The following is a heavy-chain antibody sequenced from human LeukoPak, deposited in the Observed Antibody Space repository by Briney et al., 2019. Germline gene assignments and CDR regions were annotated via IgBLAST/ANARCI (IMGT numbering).Heavy chain of an antibody. CDR2: IYSGGST. CDR3: ARDPPVVYSSSWYLYFDY. V-gene: IGHV3-53*04. D-gene: IGHD6-13*01. J-gene: IGHJ4*02. CDR1: GFTVSSNY. Sequence: GGSLRLSCAASGFTVSSNYMSWVRQAPGKGLEWVSVIYSGGSTYYADSVKGRFTISRHNSKNTLYLQMNSLRAEDTAVYYCARDPPVVYSSSWYLYFDYWGQGTLVTVSS.